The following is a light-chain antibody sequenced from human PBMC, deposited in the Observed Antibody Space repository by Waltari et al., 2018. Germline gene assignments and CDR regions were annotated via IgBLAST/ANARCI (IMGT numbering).Light chain of an antibody. J-gene: IGKJ1*01. V-gene: IGKV3-20*01. CDR1: QNIGTY. Sequence: LTQSPVTLSVSPGERATLSCRASQNIGTYFVWYQQNPGQTPRLLMYAASRRATGIPDRFSGSGSGTDFSLTITRLEPEDFAVYYCQNHERLPATFGQGTKVEIK. CDR3: QNHERLPAT. CDR2: AAS.